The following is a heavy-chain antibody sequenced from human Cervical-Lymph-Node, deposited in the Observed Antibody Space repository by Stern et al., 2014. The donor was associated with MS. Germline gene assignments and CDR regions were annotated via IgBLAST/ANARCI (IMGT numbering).Heavy chain of an antibody. D-gene: IGHD2-2*01. CDR1: GDSIASSHYD. V-gene: IGHV4-39*01. CDR3: ARHLIVVKASTMPEAQNWFDP. J-gene: IGHJ5*02. Sequence: QVQLQESGPGLVKPSETLSLTCTVSGDSIASSHYDWGWIRQPPGKGLEWIGTLSSNGMPNHNPSLNSRVTIFVDTSKNQGSLSLSSGTAADTGVYYCARHLIVVKASTMPEAQNWFDPWGQGVLVIVSS. CDR2: LSSNGMP.